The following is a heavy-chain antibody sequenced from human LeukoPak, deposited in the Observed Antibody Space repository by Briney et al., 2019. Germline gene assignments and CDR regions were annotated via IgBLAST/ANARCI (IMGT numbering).Heavy chain of an antibody. CDR1: GGSFSGYY. J-gene: IGHJ5*02. CDR2: IHHIGSH. V-gene: IGHV4-34*01. Sequence: PSETLSLTCPVYGGSFSGYYWSWIRQPPGKGLEWIGEIHHIGSHNYNPSLKSRVTIPVDTSKNQCSLKLSSLSAGDTAVYYCASTGNWFVPWGEGTLVTDSS. D-gene: IGHD4-17*01. CDR3: ASTGNWFVP.